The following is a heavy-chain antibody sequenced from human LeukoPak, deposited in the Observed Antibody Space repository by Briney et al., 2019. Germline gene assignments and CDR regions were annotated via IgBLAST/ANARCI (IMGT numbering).Heavy chain of an antibody. CDR3: ASGYSSSWYIIDY. J-gene: IGHJ4*02. V-gene: IGHV5-51*01. CDR2: IYPGDSDT. CDR1: GYSFTSYW. Sequence: GASLQISCKGSGYSFTSYWIGWVRQMPGKGLEWMGIIYPGDSDTRYSPSFQGQVTISADRSISTAYLQWSSLKASDTAMYYCASGYSSSWYIIDYWGQGTLVTVSS. D-gene: IGHD6-13*01.